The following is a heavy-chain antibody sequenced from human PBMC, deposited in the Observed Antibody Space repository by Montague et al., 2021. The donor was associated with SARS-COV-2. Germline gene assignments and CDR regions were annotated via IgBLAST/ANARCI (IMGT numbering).Heavy chain of an antibody. CDR2: ISTSAYTT. D-gene: IGHD3-16*02. CDR1: GFTFSNYD. Sequence: SLRLSCAASGFTFSNYDMNWVRQAPGKGPEWISYISTSAYTTSYAGSVKGRFTISRDNGKNSLSLQMNGLIVEDTAVYYCTRDYRSIVGDGLDIWGQGTKVTVSS. CDR3: TRDYRSIVGDGLDI. V-gene: IGHV3-48*03. J-gene: IGHJ3*02.